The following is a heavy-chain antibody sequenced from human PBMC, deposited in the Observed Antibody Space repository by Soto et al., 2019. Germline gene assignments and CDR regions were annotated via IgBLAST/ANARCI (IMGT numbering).Heavy chain of an antibody. Sequence: PGGSLRLSCSASGFTFSSYVMHWLRQAPGQGLEYVSAISSTGGTTLYTDSVKGRFTISRDNSRNTVYLQMSSLRPEDTAVYFCGRKMSNCPGEYWGQGTLVTVSS. D-gene: IGHD7-27*01. CDR1: GFTFSSYV. V-gene: IGHV3-64D*06. J-gene: IGHJ4*02. CDR3: GRKMSNCPGEY. CDR2: ISSTGGTT.